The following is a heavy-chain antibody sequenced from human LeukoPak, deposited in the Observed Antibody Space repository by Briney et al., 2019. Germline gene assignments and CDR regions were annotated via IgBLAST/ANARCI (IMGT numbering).Heavy chain of an antibody. CDR1: GYTFTGYY. J-gene: IGHJ5*02. D-gene: IGHD2-15*01. Sequence: ASVKVSCKASGYTFTGYYIHWVRQAPGQGVEWMGWINPNSGGTKYAQKFQGRVTVTRDTSISTSSMELSRLKSDDTAVYYCATGAHCSGGSCYSSYWFDPWGQGTLVTVSS. CDR2: INPNSGGT. CDR3: ATGAHCSGGSCYSSYWFDP. V-gene: IGHV1-2*02.